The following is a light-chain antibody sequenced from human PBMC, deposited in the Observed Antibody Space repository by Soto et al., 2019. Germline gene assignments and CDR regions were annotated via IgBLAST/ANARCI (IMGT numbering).Light chain of an antibody. Sequence: QSALTQPASVSGSPGQSITISCAGTSSDVGGYDYVSWYQQHPVKAPKLMIYDVSNRPSGVSDRFSASKSGNTASLTISGLQAEDEADYYCSSFTSSSTRVFGTGTKLTVL. V-gene: IGLV2-14*03. CDR2: DVS. CDR1: SSDVGGYDY. J-gene: IGLJ1*01. CDR3: SSFTSSSTRV.